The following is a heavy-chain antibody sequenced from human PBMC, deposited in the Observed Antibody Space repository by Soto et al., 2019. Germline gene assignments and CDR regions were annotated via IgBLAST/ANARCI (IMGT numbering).Heavy chain of an antibody. V-gene: IGHV4-31*03. J-gene: IGHJ6*03. CDR2: IYYSGST. CDR3: ASKRYFDWSYMDV. Sequence: TLSLTCTVSGGSISSGGYYWSWIRQHPGKGLEWIGYIYYSGSTYYNPSLKSRVTISVDTSKNQFSLKLSSVTAADTAVYYCASKRYFDWSYMDVWGKGATVTVSS. D-gene: IGHD3-9*01. CDR1: GGSISSGGYY.